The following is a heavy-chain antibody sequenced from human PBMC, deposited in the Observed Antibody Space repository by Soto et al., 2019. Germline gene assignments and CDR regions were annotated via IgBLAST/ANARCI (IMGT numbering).Heavy chain of an antibody. CDR1: GFTFSSYA. CDR3: AKVGDLGATPDY. V-gene: IGHV3-23*01. Sequence: XGSLRLSCAAAGFTFSSYAMSWVRQAPGKGLEWVSAISGSGGSTYYADSVKGRFTISRDNSKNTLYLQMNSLRAEDTAVYYCAKVGDLGATPDYWGQGTLVTVSS. J-gene: IGHJ4*02. CDR2: ISGSGGST. D-gene: IGHD1-26*01.